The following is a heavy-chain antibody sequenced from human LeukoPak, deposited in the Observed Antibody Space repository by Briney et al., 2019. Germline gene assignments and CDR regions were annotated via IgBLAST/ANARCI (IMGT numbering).Heavy chain of an antibody. V-gene: IGHV3-30*02. D-gene: IGHD3-10*01. CDR2: VRNDGGDK. CDR3: AKHYYGSGSQKYYFDY. Sequence: GSLRLSCAASGFIFSDYGMHLVRQAPGKGLEWVTMVRNDGGDKYYADSVRGRFTISRDNSKNTLYLQMNSLRPEDTAVYYCAKHYYGSGSQKYYFDYWGQGTLVTVSS. CDR1: GFIFSDYG. J-gene: IGHJ4*02.